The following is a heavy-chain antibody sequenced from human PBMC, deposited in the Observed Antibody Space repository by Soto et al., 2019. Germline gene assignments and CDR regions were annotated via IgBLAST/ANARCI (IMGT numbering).Heavy chain of an antibody. D-gene: IGHD2-2*01. CDR1: RFTFSTYE. Sequence: PAGSLRLSCAASRFTFSTYEMNWVRQAPGKGLEWVSYISTSGSTVYYADSVKGRFTISRDNTRNSLYLQMNSLRDEDTALYYCVRYCSTTLCNGVATRTFDYWGQGTLVTVSS. CDR3: VRYCSTTLCNGVATRTFDY. V-gene: IGHV3-48*03. J-gene: IGHJ4*02. CDR2: ISTSGSTV.